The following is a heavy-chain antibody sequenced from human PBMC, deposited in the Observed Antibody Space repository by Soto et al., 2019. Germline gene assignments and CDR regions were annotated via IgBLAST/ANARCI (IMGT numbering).Heavy chain of an antibody. Sequence: ASVKVSCKASGYTFTGYYMHWVRQAPGQGLEWMGGITPGNGDTNYAQPFQGRVTLTRDTSIDTAYMDLSGLKSDDTAVYYCARERIAGPFDNWGQGTLVTVSS. CDR3: ARERIAGPFDN. V-gene: IGHV1-2*02. J-gene: IGHJ4*02. D-gene: IGHD1-26*01. CDR1: GYTFTGYY. CDR2: ITPGNGDT.